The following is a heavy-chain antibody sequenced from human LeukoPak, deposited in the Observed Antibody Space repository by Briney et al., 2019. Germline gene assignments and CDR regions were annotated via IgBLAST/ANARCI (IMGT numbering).Heavy chain of an antibody. CDR1: GFTFSSYW. V-gene: IGHV3-74*01. D-gene: IGHD5-24*01. Sequence: GGSLRLSCAAPGFTFSSYWTHWVPQAPGKGLVWVSRINGDGSSTSYADSVKGRFTISRDNPKNTRYLQMNSLRAQDTAVYYCASPRYSYGVPTDYWGQGTLVTVSS. J-gene: IGHJ4*02. CDR3: ASPRYSYGVPTDY. CDR2: INGDGSST.